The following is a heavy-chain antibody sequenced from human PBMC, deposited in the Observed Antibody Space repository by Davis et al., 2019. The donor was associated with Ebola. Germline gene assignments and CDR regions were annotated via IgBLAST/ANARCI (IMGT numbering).Heavy chain of an antibody. CDR2: ISWNSGSI. CDR1: VITFSSYA. J-gene: IGHJ5*02. CDR3: AKDAVGWLEGWFDP. D-gene: IGHD6-19*01. Sequence: GGSLRLSCADSVITFSSYAMHWVRQAPGKGLEWVSGISWNSGSIGYADSVKGRFTISRDKAKNSLYLQMNSLRAEDTALYYCAKDAVGWLEGWFDPWGQGTLVTVSS. V-gene: IGHV3-9*01.